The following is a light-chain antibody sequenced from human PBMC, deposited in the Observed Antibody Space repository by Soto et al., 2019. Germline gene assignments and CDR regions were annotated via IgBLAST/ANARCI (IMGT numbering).Light chain of an antibody. CDR3: QHPIYNPIT. J-gene: IGKJ5*01. Sequence: LCVFEKNRVTFTFRASQSISSYLNWYQQKPGKAPKLLIYAASSLQSGVPSRFSGSGSGIVNTHTASNLHPEDLETYYSQHPIYNPITFGAGTRLEIK. V-gene: IGKV1-39*01. CDR1: QSISSY. CDR2: AAS.